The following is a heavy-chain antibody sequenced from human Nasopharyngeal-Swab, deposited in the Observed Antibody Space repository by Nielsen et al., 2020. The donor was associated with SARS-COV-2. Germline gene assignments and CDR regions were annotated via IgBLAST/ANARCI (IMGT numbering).Heavy chain of an antibody. CDR2: TFYTRTT. CDR1: GASLSSGDYF. J-gene: IGHJ4*02. CDR3: ARTQTPRYFGWFSLDF. D-gene: IGHD3-9*01. V-gene: IGHV4-31*03. Sequence: SQTLSLTCTVSGASLSSGDYFWSWIRPHPGKGLEWIGYTFYTRTTYYNPSLRSRVTISVDASQNQFSLKLTSLTAASTAVYYWARTQTPRYFGWFSLDFWGRGTLVTVSS.